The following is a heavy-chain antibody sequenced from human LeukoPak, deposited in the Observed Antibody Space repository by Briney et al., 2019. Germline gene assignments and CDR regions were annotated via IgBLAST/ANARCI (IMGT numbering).Heavy chain of an antibody. CDR3: ARTRTTLTTYNWFDP. CDR1: DYSISSGYY. J-gene: IGHJ5*02. Sequence: SETLSLTCTASDYSISSGYYWGWIRQPPGKGLEWIGSIYHSGSTYYNPSLKSRVTISVDTSKNQFSLKLSSVTAADTAVYYCARTRTTLTTYNWFDPWGQGTLVTVSS. V-gene: IGHV4-38-2*02. D-gene: IGHD4-17*01. CDR2: IYHSGST.